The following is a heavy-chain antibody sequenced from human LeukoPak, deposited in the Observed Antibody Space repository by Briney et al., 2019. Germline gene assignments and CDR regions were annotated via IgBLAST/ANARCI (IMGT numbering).Heavy chain of an antibody. V-gene: IGHV1-8*01. J-gene: IGHJ6*03. CDR3: ARRVGLVVVPAAIPSDYYYYMDV. Sequence: ASVKVSCKASGYTFTSYDINWVRQATGQGLEWMGWMNPNSGNTGYAQKFQGGVTMTRNTSISTAYMELSSLRSEDTAVYYCARRVGLVVVPAAIPSDYYYYMDVWGKGTTVTVSS. CDR2: MNPNSGNT. CDR1: GYTFTSYD. D-gene: IGHD2-2*01.